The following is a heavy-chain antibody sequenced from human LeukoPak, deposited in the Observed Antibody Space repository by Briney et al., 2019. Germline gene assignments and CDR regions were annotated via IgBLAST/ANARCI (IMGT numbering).Heavy chain of an antibody. CDR1: GFTFSSYG. D-gene: IGHD1-7*01. CDR3: AKAQTPYNWNYEDAFDI. V-gene: IGHV3-30*02. Sequence: GGSLRLSCAASGFTFSSYGMHWVRRAPGKGLEWVAFIRYDGSNKYYADSVKGRFTISRDNSKNTLYLQMNSLRAEDTAVYYCAKAQTPYNWNYEDAFDIWGQGTMVTVSS. J-gene: IGHJ3*02. CDR2: IRYDGSNK.